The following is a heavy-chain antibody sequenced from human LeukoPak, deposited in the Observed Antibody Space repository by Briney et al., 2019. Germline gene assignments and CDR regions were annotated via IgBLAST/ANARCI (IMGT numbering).Heavy chain of an antibody. CDR2: ISGGST. Sequence: GGSLRLSCAASGFTFSSYAMSWVRQAPGKGLEWVSAISGGSTYYADSVKGRFTISRDNSKNTLYLQMNSLRAEDTAVYYCAKGLGAHFDYWGQGTLVTVSS. J-gene: IGHJ4*02. CDR3: AKGLGAHFDY. V-gene: IGHV3-23*01. CDR1: GFTFSSYA. D-gene: IGHD1-26*01.